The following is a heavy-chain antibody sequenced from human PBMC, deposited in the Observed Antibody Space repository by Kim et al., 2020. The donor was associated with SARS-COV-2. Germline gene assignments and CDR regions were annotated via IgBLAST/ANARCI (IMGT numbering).Heavy chain of an antibody. CDR3: ARIDVFDFDY. J-gene: IGHJ4*02. Sequence: GSTIHNPSRNSRVTISVDTSTNQFSLKLSSVTAADTAVYYCARIDVFDFDYWGQGTLVTVSS. V-gene: IGHV4-34*01. CDR2: GST. D-gene: IGHD2-21*01.